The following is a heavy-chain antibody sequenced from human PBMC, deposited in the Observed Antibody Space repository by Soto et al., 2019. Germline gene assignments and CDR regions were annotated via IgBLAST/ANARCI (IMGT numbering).Heavy chain of an antibody. CDR1: GFTFSDYY. Sequence: GGSLRLSCAASGFTFSDYYLTWIRQAPGKGLEWISYISSSGSAIYDADSVKGRFTLSRDNAKNSLYLQMNSLRAEDTAVYYCARGGGRGPGYYYMDVWGKGTTVTVSS. V-gene: IGHV3-11*01. J-gene: IGHJ6*03. CDR2: ISSSGSAI. CDR3: ARGGGRGPGYYYMDV. D-gene: IGHD1-26*01.